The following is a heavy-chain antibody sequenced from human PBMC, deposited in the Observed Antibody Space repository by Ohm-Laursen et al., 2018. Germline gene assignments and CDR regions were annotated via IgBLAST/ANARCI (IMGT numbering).Heavy chain of an antibody. CDR1: GFSLSTSGVG. D-gene: IGHD1-26*01. CDR2: IYWNDNK. J-gene: IGHJ4*02. Sequence: PTQTLTLTCTFSGFSLSTSGVGVGWIRQPPGQALEWLVVIYWNDNKRYRPSLKGRLTITKDTSKNQVVLTLTNVDPVDTATYYCAHRGDGSYVDSWGQGTRVTVSS. V-gene: IGHV2-5*01. CDR3: AHRGDGSYVDS.